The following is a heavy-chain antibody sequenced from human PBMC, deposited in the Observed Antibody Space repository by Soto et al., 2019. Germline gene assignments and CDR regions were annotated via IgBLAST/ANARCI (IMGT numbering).Heavy chain of an antibody. V-gene: IGHV3-23*01. CDR3: AKCPNDEGVHSSGWCNWLDP. CDR2: TVTTGGTA. J-gene: IGHJ5*02. CDR1: GFSLSNSA. D-gene: IGHD6-19*01. Sequence: EVQLFESGGGLVQPGGSLRLSCAASGFSLSNSAMTWVRQAPGKGLQWLSATVTTGGTAFADSVKGRFSVSRDISQNTIYLQMNSLRVDATAVYYCAKCPNDEGVHSSGWCNWLDPWGQGSLVTVSS.